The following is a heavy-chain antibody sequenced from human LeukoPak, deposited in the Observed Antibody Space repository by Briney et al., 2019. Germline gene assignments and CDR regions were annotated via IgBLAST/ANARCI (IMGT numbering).Heavy chain of an antibody. J-gene: IGHJ6*03. CDR1: GGSISSYS. CDR3: ARGSGDCSSTSCYLHRSYYYYYMDV. CDR2: INHSGST. Sequence: KASETLSLTCTVSGGSISSYSWSWIRQPPGKGLEWIGEINHSGSTNYNPSLKSRVTISVDTSKNQFSLKLSSVTAADTAVYYCARGSGDCSSTSCYLHRSYYYYYMDVWGKGTTVTVSS. D-gene: IGHD2-2*01. V-gene: IGHV4-34*01.